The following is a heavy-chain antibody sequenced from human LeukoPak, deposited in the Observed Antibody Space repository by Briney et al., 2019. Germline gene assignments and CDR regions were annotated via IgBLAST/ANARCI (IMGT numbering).Heavy chain of an antibody. V-gene: IGHV4-39*01. CDR3: ARQWYSSGWYGD. Sequence: PSGTLSLTCSVSGGXISSSPYYWGWIRQSPGKGLEWIGNIYYSGSTHYNPSLKSRLTISVDTSKNLFSLKLTSVTAADTAIYYCARQWYSSGWYGDWGQGILVTVSS. D-gene: IGHD6-19*01. CDR2: IYYSGST. CDR1: GGXISSSPYY. J-gene: IGHJ4*02.